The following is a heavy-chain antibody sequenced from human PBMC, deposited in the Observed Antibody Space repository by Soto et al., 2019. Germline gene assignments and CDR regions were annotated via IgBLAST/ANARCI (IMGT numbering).Heavy chain of an antibody. CDR2: IWYDGSNK. V-gene: IGHV3-33*01. D-gene: IGHD2-15*01. Sequence: GGSLRLSCAASGFTFSSYGMHWVRQAPGKGLEWVAVIWYDGSNKYYADSVKGRFTISRDNSKNTLYLQMNSPRAEDTAVYYCAREGNSWIRGSRSPSAFDIWGQGTMVTVSS. CDR3: AREGNSWIRGSRSPSAFDI. CDR1: GFTFSSYG. J-gene: IGHJ3*02.